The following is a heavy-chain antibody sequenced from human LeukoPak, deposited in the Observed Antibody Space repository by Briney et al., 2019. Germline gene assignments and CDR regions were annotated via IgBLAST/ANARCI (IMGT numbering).Heavy chain of an antibody. V-gene: IGHV4-39*01. CDR1: GGSISSSSYY. J-gene: IGHJ5*02. Sequence: SETLSLTCTVSGGSISSSSYYWGWLRQPPGKGLEWIGSIYYSGSTYYNPSLKSRVTISVDTSKNQFSLKLSSVTAADTAVYYCARPWYYDILTGYSPWGWFDPWGQGTLVAVSS. D-gene: IGHD3-9*01. CDR3: ARPWYYDILTGYSPWGWFDP. CDR2: IYYSGST.